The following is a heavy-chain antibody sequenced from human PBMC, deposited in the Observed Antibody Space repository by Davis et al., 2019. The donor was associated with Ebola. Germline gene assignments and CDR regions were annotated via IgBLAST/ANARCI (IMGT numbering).Heavy chain of an antibody. Sequence: AASVKVSCKASGGTFSSYTISWVRQAPGQGLEWMGWINTNTGNPTYAQGFTGRFVFSLDTSVSTAYLQISSLKAEDTAVYYCARDLVAGTYYYYYGMDVWGKGTTVTVSS. V-gene: IGHV7-4-1*02. D-gene: IGHD6-19*01. CDR1: GGTFSSYT. CDR2: INTNTGNP. CDR3: ARDLVAGTYYYYYGMDV. J-gene: IGHJ6*04.